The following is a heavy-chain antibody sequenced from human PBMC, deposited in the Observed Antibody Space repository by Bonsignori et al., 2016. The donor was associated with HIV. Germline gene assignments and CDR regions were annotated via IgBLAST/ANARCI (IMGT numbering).Heavy chain of an antibody. CDR1: GGSISSYY. D-gene: IGHD6-19*01. J-gene: IGHJ4*02. Sequence: SETLSLTCTVSGGSISSYYWSWIRQPPGKGLEWIGYIYYSGSTNYNPSLKSRVTISVDTSKNQFSLKLSSVTAADTAVYYCARGPQSWLGIPLDYWGQGTLVTVSS. CDR2: IYYSGST. V-gene: IGHV4-59*01. CDR3: ARGPQSWLGIPLDY.